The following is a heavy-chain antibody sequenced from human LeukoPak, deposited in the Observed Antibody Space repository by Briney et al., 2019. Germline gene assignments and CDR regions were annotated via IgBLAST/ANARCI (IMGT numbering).Heavy chain of an antibody. CDR3: ARDPNGDYIGAFDM. CDR1: GLTISAYA. CDR2: IRGGGGSA. Sequence: GGSLRLSCTASGLTISAYAMMWVRQAPGKGPEWVSAIRGGGGSAFYADSVKGRFTISRDNSKYTLFLQMNRLRAEDTAVYYCARDPNGDYIGAFDMWGPGTMVTVSS. J-gene: IGHJ3*02. V-gene: IGHV3-23*01. D-gene: IGHD4-17*01.